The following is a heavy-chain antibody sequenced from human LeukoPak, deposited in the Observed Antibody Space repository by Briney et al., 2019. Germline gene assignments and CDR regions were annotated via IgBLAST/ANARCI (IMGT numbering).Heavy chain of an antibody. CDR3: ARSILRMEVRGVRNTNWFDP. V-gene: IGHV3-7*01. CDR1: GFTFSSSA. Sequence: GGSLRLSCAAAGFTFSSSAMSWVRQAPGKGLEWVANIKQDGSEKYYVDSVKGRFTISRDNAKNSLYLQMNSLRAEDTAVYYCARSILRMEVRGVRNTNWFDPWGQGTLVTVSS. CDR2: IKQDGSEK. D-gene: IGHD3-10*01. J-gene: IGHJ5*02.